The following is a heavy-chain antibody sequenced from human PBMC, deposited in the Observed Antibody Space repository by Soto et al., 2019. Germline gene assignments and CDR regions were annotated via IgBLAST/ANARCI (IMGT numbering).Heavy chain of an antibody. J-gene: IGHJ5*02. CDR3: AKDQGIAVAVWWGFAP. CDR2: ISYDGSNK. Sequence: GGSLRLSCAASGFTFSSYGMHWVRQAPGKGLEWVAVISYDGSNKYYADSVKGRFTISRDNSKNTLYLQMNSLRAEDTAVYYWAKDQGIAVAVWWGFAPWGKGTLVTVSS. CDR1: GFTFSSYG. V-gene: IGHV3-30*18. D-gene: IGHD6-19*01.